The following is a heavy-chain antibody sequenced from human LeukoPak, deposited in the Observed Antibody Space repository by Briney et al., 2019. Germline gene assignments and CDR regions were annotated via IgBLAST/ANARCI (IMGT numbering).Heavy chain of an antibody. J-gene: IGHJ4*02. CDR1: GFTFSTYA. CDR3: ATDVTGGAISF. D-gene: IGHD1-14*01. V-gene: IGHV3-23*01. Sequence: GGSLRLSCAASGFTFSTYAMSWVRQAPGKGLEWVSIITSSGGSTNYADSVKGRFTISRDNSKNTLYLQMNSLKPDDTAVYYCATDVTGGAISFWVQGALVTVSS. CDR2: ITSSGGST.